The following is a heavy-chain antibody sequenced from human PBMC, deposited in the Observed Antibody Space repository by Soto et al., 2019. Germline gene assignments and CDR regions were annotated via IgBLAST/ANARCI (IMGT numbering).Heavy chain of an antibody. Sequence: EVQLLESGGGLVQPGGSLRLSCAASGLTFSSYAMSWVRQAPGKGLEWVSAISGSGGSTYYADSVKGRFTISRDNSKNTLYLQMNSLRAEDTAVYYCAKDSLVSRFRDYYYYGMDVWGQGSTVTVSS. D-gene: IGHD6-13*01. J-gene: IGHJ6*02. CDR3: AKDSLVSRFRDYYYYGMDV. CDR2: ISGSGGST. CDR1: GLTFSSYA. V-gene: IGHV3-23*01.